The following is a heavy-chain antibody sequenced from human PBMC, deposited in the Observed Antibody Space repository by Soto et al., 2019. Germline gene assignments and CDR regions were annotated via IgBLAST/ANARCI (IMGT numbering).Heavy chain of an antibody. V-gene: IGHV1-69*04. Sequence: SVKVSCKASGGTLSSYTFSWVRQAPGQGLEWMGRIIPNLGITNYAQKFQGRITIIVDKSTSTAYMELSSLRTEDTAVYYCARDKGYCSGASCPDFDYWGQGTLVTVSS. J-gene: IGHJ4*02. CDR2: IIPNLGIT. CDR1: GGTLSSYT. D-gene: IGHD2-15*01. CDR3: ARDKGYCSGASCPDFDY.